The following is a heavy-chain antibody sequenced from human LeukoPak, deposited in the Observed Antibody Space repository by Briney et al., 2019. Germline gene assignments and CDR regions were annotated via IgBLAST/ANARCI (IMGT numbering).Heavy chain of an antibody. V-gene: IGHV1-2*02. J-gene: IGHJ4*02. Sequence: ASEKVSCKASGYTFTGYYMHWVRQAPGQGLEWMGWINPNSGGTNYAQKFQGRVTMTRDTSISTAYMELSRLRSDDTAVYYCATVDYSSNYAWDYWGQGTLVTVSS. D-gene: IGHD4-11*01. CDR3: ATVDYSSNYAWDY. CDR1: GYTFTGYY. CDR2: INPNSGGT.